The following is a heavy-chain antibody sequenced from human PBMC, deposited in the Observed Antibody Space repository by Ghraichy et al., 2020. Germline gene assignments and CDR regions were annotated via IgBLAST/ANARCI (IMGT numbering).Heavy chain of an antibody. CDR3: TRDRAFKCFDY. CDR1: GFNFTSSW. D-gene: IGHD3-10*01. V-gene: IGHV3-7*03. J-gene: IGHJ4*02. Sequence: LRLSCAASGFNFTSSWMNWVRQAPGKELEWVAGIKPDGSENYHVDSVTGRFTISRDNARNSLYLQMNSLRAEDTAFYYCTRDRAFKCFDYWGQGTLVTVSS. CDR2: IKPDGSEN.